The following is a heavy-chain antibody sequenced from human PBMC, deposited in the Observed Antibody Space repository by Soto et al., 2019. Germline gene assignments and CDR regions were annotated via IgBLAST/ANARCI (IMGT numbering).Heavy chain of an antibody. CDR2: SYYSGST. CDR3: ATEAVHGSGSYYTENWFDP. D-gene: IGHD3-10*01. Sequence: PSETLSLTCTVSGGSVSSGSYYWSWIRQPPGKGLEWIGYSYYSGSTNYNPSLKSRVTISVDTSKNQFSLKLSSVTAADTAVYYCATEAVHGSGSYYTENWFDPWGQGTLVTVSS. V-gene: IGHV4-61*01. CDR1: GGSVSSGSYY. J-gene: IGHJ5*02.